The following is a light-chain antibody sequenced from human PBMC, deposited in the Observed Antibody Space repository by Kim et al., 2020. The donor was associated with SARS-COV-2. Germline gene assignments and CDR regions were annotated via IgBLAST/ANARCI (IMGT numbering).Light chain of an antibody. CDR1: QSVSSN. Sequence: EIVMTQSPATLSVSPGERATLSCRASQSVSSNLAWYQQKPGQAPRLLIYAASTRATGTPVRFSGRGSETEFTLTINSLQSEDFAFYYCQQYNEWPPLTFGGGTKVDIK. V-gene: IGKV3-15*01. CDR2: AAS. CDR3: QQYNEWPPLT. J-gene: IGKJ4*01.